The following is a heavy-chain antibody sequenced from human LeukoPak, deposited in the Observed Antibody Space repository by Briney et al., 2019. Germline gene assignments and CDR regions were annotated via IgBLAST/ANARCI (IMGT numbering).Heavy chain of an antibody. Sequence: GGSLRLSCAASGFTFRRYEMNWVRQAPGKGLEWVSYISSSGSTIYYADSVKGRFTISRDNAKNSLYLQMNSLRAEDTAVYYCARVRYCTNGVCYTRYYFDYWGQGTLVTVSS. CDR3: ARVRYCTNGVCYTRYYFDY. V-gene: IGHV3-48*03. D-gene: IGHD2-8*01. J-gene: IGHJ4*02. CDR1: GFTFRRYE. CDR2: ISSSGSTI.